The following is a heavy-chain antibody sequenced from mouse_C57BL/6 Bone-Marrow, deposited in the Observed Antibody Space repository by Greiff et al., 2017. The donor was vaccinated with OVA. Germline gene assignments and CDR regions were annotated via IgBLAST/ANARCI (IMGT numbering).Heavy chain of an antibody. CDR1: VYTFTSYW. CDR2: IDPSDSYT. D-gene: IGHD2-3*01. Sequence: QVQLKQPGAELVKPGASVKLSCKASVYTFTSYWMQWVKQRPGQGLEWIGEIDPSDSYTNYNQKFKGKATLTVDTSSSTAYMQLSSLTSEDSAVYYCAIYDGEDWGQGTLVTVSA. CDR3: AIYDGED. V-gene: IGHV1-50*01. J-gene: IGHJ3*01.